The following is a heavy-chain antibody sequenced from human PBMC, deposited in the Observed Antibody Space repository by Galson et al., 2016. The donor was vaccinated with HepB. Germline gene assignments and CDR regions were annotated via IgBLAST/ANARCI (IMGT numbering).Heavy chain of an antibody. CDR3: ARQLNYYDSSGYFRDWFDP. CDR2: IYHSGTT. J-gene: IGHJ5*02. V-gene: IGHV4-39*01. D-gene: IGHD3-22*01. CDR1: GDSIFSSNYN. Sequence: ETLSLTCTVFGDSIFSSNYNWGWVRQSPGKGLEWVGSIYHSGTTYYNPSLKSRVTMSVDLSKNQFSLKLGSVTAADTTVYFCARQLNYYDSSGYFRDWFDPWGQGTLVTVSS.